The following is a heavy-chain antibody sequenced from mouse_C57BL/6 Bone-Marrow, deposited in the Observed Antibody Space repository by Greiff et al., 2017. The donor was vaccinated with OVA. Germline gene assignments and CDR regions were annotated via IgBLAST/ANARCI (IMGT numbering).Heavy chain of an antibody. V-gene: IGHV1-81*01. Sequence: QVQLKQSGAELARPGASVKLSCKASGYTFTSYGISWVKQRTGQGLEWIGEIYPRSGNTYYNEKFKGKATLTADKSSSTAYMELRSLTSEDSAVYFCAPLYAMDYWGQGTSVTVSS. CDR3: APLYAMDY. CDR1: GYTFTSYG. CDR2: IYPRSGNT. J-gene: IGHJ4*01.